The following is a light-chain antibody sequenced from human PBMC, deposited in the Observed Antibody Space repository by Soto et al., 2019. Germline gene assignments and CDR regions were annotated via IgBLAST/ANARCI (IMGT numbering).Light chain of an antibody. CDR2: GAS. CDR3: QRYGGSSWT. J-gene: IGKJ1*01. Sequence: EIVLTQSPGTLSLSPGERATLSCRASQSVSSSYLAWYQQKPGQAPRLLIYGASSRATGIPDRFSGSGSETDFTLTISRLEPEVFAVYYCQRYGGSSWTFGQGTKVEIK. CDR1: QSVSSSY. V-gene: IGKV3-20*01.